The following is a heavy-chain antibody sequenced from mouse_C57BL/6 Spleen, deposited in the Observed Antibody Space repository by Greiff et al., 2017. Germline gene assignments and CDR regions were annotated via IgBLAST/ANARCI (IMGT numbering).Heavy chain of an antibody. J-gene: IGHJ3*01. V-gene: IGHV10-1*01. Sequence: EVKLEESGGGLVQPKGSLKLSCAASGFSFNTYAMNWVRQAPGKGLEWVAHIRSKSNKYATYYADSVKDRFTISRDDSESMLYLQMNNLKTEDTAMYYCVRPSYYYGLQFAYWGQGTLVTVSA. D-gene: IGHD1-1*01. CDR2: IRSKSNKYAT. CDR1: GFSFNTYA. CDR3: VRPSYYYGLQFAY.